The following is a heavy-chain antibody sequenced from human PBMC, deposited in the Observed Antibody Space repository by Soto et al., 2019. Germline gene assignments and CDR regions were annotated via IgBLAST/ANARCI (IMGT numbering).Heavy chain of an antibody. V-gene: IGHV4-59*08. CDR1: GDSTSSSY. D-gene: IGHD1-1*01. CDR3: ARRYGGNLDY. J-gene: IGHJ4*02. CDR2: VHFSGSP. Sequence: SETLSLTCTVSGDSTSSSYWTWIRQPPGRGLEWIGYVHFSGSPNYNPSLKSRVTISVDTSKNQFSLKLSSATAADTAVYYCARRYGGNLDYWGQGTLVTVSS.